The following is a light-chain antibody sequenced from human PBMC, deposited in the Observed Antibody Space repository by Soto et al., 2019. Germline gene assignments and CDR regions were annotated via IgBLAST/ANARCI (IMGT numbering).Light chain of an antibody. CDR2: LTS. CDR3: QQLSPXPLT. Sequence: EIVLTESPATLSSFPGDIVTLSCRAIQAVNTRLACYQHKPGQAPRLLIYLTSNRAAGIPARFSGSGSETDFTLTISDVEPEGFAIYLSQQLSPXPLTCGGGTKV. J-gene: IGKJ4*01. V-gene: IGKV3D-11*01. CDR1: QAVNTR.